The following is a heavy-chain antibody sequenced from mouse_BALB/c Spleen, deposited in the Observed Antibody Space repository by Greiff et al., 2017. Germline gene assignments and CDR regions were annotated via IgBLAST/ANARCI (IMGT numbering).Heavy chain of an antibody. D-gene: IGHD2-2*01. CDR3: AYGYDVLYAMDY. V-gene: IGHV3-2*02. Sequence: DVQLQESGPGLVKPSQSLSLTCTVTGYSMTSDYAWNWIRQFPGNKLEWMGYISYSGSTSYNPSLKSRISITRDTSKNQFFLQLNSVTTEDTATYYCAYGYDVLYAMDYWGQGTSVTVSS. CDR2: ISYSGST. CDR1: GYSMTSDYA. J-gene: IGHJ4*01.